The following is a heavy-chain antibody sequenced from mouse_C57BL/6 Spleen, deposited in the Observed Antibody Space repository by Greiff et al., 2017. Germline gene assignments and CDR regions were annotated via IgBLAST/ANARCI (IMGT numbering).Heavy chain of an antibody. CDR2: IRSKSNNYAT. CDR3: VRSSYFDY. V-gene: IGHV10-1*01. CDR1: GFSFNTYA. J-gene: IGHJ2*01. Sequence: EVKVEEPGGGLVQPKGSLKLSCAASGFSFNTYAMNWVRQAPGKGLEWVARIRSKSNNYATYYADSVKDRFTISRDDSESMLYLQMNNLKTEDTAMYYCVRSSYFDYWGQGTTLTVSS.